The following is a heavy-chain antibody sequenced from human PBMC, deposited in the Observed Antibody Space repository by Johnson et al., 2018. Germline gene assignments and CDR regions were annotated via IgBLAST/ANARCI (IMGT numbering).Heavy chain of an antibody. V-gene: IGHV3-7*03. J-gene: IGHJ1*01. CDR2: IKQDGSAK. Sequence: VQLVESGGGLVQPGGSLRLSCAASGFTFSSYWMSWVRQAPGKGLEWVANIKQDGSAKYYVDSVKGRFTISRDNAKNSLYLQMNSLKTEDTAADYCTRDDCWSGYWIRTRDFQHWGQGTLVTVSS. D-gene: IGHD3-3*01. CDR3: TRDDCWSGYWIRTRDFQH. CDR1: GFTFSSYW.